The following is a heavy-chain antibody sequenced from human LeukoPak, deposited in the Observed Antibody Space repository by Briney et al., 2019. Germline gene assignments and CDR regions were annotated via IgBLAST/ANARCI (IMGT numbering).Heavy chain of an antibody. D-gene: IGHD2-21*01. CDR1: GGSISSGDYY. J-gene: IGHJ4*02. V-gene: IGHV4-30-4*08. Sequence: SETLSLTCTVSGGSISSGDYYWSWIRQPPGKGLEWIGYIYYSGSTYYNPSLKSRVTISVDTSKNQFSLKLSSVTAADTAVYYCARGSLVIAFDYWGQGTLVTVSS. CDR2: IYYSGST. CDR3: ARGSLVIAFDY.